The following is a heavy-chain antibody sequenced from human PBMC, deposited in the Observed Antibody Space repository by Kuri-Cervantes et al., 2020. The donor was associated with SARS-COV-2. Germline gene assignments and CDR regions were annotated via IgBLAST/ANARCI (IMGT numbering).Heavy chain of an antibody. CDR3: ANTASILWWCLDY. V-gene: IGHV3-23*01. CDR1: GFTFSSYA. J-gene: IGHJ4*02. D-gene: IGHD2-21*01. CDR2: ISGSGGST. Sequence: GESLKISCAASGFTFSSYAMSWVRQAPGKGLEWVSAISGSGGSTYYADSVKGRFTISRDNSKNTLYLQMNSLRAEDTAVYYCANTASILWWCLDYWGQGTLVTVSS.